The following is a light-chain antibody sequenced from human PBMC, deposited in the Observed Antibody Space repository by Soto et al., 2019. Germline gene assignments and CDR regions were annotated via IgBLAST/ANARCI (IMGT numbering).Light chain of an antibody. CDR3: ISYTTISTYV. CDR2: DLS. CDR1: SSDVGSYNY. Sequence: QSALTQPASVSGSPGQSIAISCTGTSSDVGSYNYVSWYQHHPGKAPKVMIYDLSSRPSGVSNRFSGSKSGNTASLTISGLQAEDEADYYCISYTTISTYVFGTGTKVTVL. J-gene: IGLJ1*01. V-gene: IGLV2-14*03.